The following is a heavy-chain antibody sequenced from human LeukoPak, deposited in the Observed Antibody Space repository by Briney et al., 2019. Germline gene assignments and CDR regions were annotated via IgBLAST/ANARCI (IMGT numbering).Heavy chain of an antibody. CDR1: GFTFSSYG. Sequence: GGSLRLSCAASGFTFSSYGMHWVRQAPGKGLEWVAVIWYDGSNKYNADSVKGRFTISRDNSKNTLYLQMNSLRAEDTAVYYCARQQQFWSGNYYYYYMDVWGKGTTVTVSS. CDR2: IWYDGSNK. J-gene: IGHJ6*03. V-gene: IGHV3-33*01. D-gene: IGHD3-3*02. CDR3: ARQQQFWSGNYYYYYMDV.